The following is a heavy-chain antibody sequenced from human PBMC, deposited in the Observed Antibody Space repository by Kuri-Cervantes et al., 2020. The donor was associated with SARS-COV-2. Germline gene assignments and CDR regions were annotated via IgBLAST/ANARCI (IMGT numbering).Heavy chain of an antibody. CDR1: GGTFSSYT. CDR2: IIPILGIA. CDR3: ARGLERLSEYYYYMDV. D-gene: IGHD1-1*01. V-gene: IGHV1-69*02. Sequence: SVKVSCKASGGTFSSYTISWVRQAPGQGLEWMGRIIPILGIANYAQKFQGRVTITRDTSISTAYMELSSLRFEDTGVFYCARGLERLSEYYYYMDVWGTGTTVTVSS. J-gene: IGHJ6*03.